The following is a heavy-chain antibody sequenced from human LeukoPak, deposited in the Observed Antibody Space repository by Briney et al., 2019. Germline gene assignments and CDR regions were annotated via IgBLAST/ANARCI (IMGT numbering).Heavy chain of an antibody. CDR3: ARDFHSIDF. Sequence: GGSLRLSCATSGSTFTDRWMHWVRQAPGKGLVWVSRISNDGKIASYADSVKGRFTIARDNAQNTVYLQMDSLRDEDTAVYYCARDFHSIDFWGQGTLVTVSS. D-gene: IGHD2/OR15-2a*01. CDR2: ISNDGKIA. CDR1: GSTFTDRW. J-gene: IGHJ4*02. V-gene: IGHV3-74*01.